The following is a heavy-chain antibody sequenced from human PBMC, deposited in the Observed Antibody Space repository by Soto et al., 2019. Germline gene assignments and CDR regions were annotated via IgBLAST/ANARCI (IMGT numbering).Heavy chain of an antibody. CDR1: GYTFSNYG. CDR3: ARVVPGAEAWFGP. V-gene: IGHV1-18*01. J-gene: IGHJ5*02. Sequence: VQLVQSEGEVRRPGASVKVSCKTSGYTFSNYGFTWVRQAPGQPLECLGWISLYSDGTNYAQKFQGRVSMTTDTSTTTAYMELRSLRSDDTAVYYCARVVPGAEAWFGPWGQGTLVTVSS. D-gene: IGHD2-2*01. CDR2: ISLYSDGT.